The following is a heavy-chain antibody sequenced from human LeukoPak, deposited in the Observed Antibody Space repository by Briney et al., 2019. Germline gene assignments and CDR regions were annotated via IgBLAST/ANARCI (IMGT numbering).Heavy chain of an antibody. CDR1: GFTFSSYE. V-gene: IGHV3-48*03. CDR2: ISSSGSAI. Sequence: PGGSLRLFCAASGFTFSSYEMNWVRQAPGKGLEWVSKISSSGSAIYYADAVRGRFTIYRDNAKRTLYLQLNSLRAEDTAVYYCARGGSLGYWGQGTLVTVSS. D-gene: IGHD6-19*01. CDR3: ARGGSLGY. J-gene: IGHJ4*02.